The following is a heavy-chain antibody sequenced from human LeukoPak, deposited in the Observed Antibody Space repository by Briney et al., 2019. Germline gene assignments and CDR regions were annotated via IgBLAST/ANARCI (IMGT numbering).Heavy chain of an antibody. CDR1: GYTFTGHF. CDR2: IDPNDGGT. J-gene: IGHJ5*02. Sequence: ASVTVSCKASGYTFTGHFIQWVRQAPGRGPEWMGRIDPNDGGTNYAQKFQGRVTMTRDTSISTAYMKLSSLRSDDTAVYYCARGSDSGTPRWFDPWGQGTLVTV. V-gene: IGHV1-2*06. D-gene: IGHD1-26*01. CDR3: ARGSDSGTPRWFDP.